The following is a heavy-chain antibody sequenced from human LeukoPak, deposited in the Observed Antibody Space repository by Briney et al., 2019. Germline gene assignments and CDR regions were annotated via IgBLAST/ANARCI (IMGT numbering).Heavy chain of an antibody. D-gene: IGHD3-10*01. Sequence: GGSPRLSCAASGFTFSSYGMHWVRQAPGKGLEWVAFIRYDGSNKFYADSVKGRFTISRDNSKNTLYLQMNSLRAEDTAVYYCAWDSDDYYDSGSYPRYWGQGTLVTASS. CDR2: IRYDGSNK. V-gene: IGHV3-30*02. CDR3: AWDSDDYYDSGSYPRY. CDR1: GFTFSSYG. J-gene: IGHJ4*02.